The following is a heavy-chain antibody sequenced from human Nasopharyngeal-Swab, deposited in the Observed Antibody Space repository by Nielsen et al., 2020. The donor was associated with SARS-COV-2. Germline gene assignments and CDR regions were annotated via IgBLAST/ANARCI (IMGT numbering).Heavy chain of an antibody. CDR1: GFTFSSYW. D-gene: IGHD6-6*01. CDR2: ISYDGSNK. J-gene: IGHJ6*02. Sequence: GESLKISCAASGFTFSSYWMHWVRQAPGKGLEWVAVISYDGSNKYYADSVKGRFTISRDNSKNTLYLQMNSLRAEDTAVYYCARDGEQLGLYYYYGMDVWGQGTTVTVSS. V-gene: IGHV3-30-3*01. CDR3: ARDGEQLGLYYYYGMDV.